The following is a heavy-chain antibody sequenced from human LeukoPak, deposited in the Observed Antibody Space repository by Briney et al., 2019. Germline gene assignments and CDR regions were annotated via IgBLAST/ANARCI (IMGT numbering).Heavy chain of an antibody. D-gene: IGHD1-14*01. CDR1: GFTFSSYA. CDR3: AKTRPTERAFDI. CDR2: ISYDGSNK. J-gene: IGHJ3*02. Sequence: GGSLRLSCAASGFTFSSYAMHWVRQAPGKGLEWVAVISYDGSNKYYADSVKGRFTISRDNSKNTLYLQMNSLRAEDTAVYYCAKTRPTERAFDIWGQGTLVTVSS. V-gene: IGHV3-30-3*02.